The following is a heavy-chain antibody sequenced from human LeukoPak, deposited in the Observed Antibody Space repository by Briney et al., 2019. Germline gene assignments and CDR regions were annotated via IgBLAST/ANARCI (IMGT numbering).Heavy chain of an antibody. J-gene: IGHJ4*02. V-gene: IGHV1-69*13. CDR2: IIPIFGTA. Sequence: ASVKVSCKASGGTFSSYAISWVRQAPGQGLEWMGGIIPIFGTANYAQKFQGRVTITGDESTSTAYMELSSLRSEDTAVYYCASLYSGYEPRRVRATTIDYWGQGTLVTVSS. CDR1: GGTFSSYA. D-gene: IGHD5-12*01. CDR3: ASLYSGYEPRRVRATTIDY.